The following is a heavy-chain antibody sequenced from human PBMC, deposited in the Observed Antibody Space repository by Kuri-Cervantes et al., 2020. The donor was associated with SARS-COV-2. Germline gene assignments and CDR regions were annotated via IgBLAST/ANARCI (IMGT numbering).Heavy chain of an antibody. Sequence: GGSLRLSCAASGFIVSSSYMSWVRQAPGKGLEWVSGISWNSGSIGYADSVKGRFTISRDNAKNSLYLQMNSLRAEDTALYYCAKDIREQLVGGVGWFDPWGQGTLVTVSS. CDR2: ISWNSGSI. D-gene: IGHD6-6*01. V-gene: IGHV3-9*01. CDR3: AKDIREQLVGGVGWFDP. CDR1: GFIVSSSY. J-gene: IGHJ5*02.